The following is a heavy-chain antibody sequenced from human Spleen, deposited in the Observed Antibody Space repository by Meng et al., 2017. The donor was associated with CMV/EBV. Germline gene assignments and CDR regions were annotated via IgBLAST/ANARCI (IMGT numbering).Heavy chain of an antibody. CDR2: IHFDGSNE. Sequence: GGSLRLSCAASGFRFSSYGMHWVRQSQGKGLEWVAFIHFDGSNEKYGESLRGRFTISRDNSKKTVNLQMNSLRIEDTALYYCAREANFLNERDWFDPGGQGTLVTVSS. V-gene: IGHV3-30*02. D-gene: IGHD2/OR15-2a*01. CDR3: AREANFLNERDWFDP. J-gene: IGHJ5*02. CDR1: GFRFSSYG.